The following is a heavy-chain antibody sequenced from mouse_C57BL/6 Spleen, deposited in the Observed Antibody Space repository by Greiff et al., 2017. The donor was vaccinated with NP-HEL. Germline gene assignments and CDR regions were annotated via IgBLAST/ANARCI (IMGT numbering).Heavy chain of an antibody. CDR2: RRNKANDYTT. CDR1: GFTFSDFY. Sequence: EVKVVESGGGLVQSGRSLRLSCATSGFTFSDFYMEWVRQAPGKGLEWIAARRNKANDYTTEYSASVKGRFIVSRDTSQSILYLQMNALRAEDTAIYYCARDAGNWEFAYWGQGTLVTVSA. CDR3: ARDAGNWEFAY. V-gene: IGHV7-1*01. D-gene: IGHD4-1*01. J-gene: IGHJ3*01.